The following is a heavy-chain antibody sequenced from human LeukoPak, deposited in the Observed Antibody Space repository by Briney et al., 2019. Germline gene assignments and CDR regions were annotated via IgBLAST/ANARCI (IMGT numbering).Heavy chain of an antibody. D-gene: IGHD6-13*01. CDR1: GFTFSSYA. J-gene: IGHJ4*02. CDR3: AKGSIAAAGTSFYFDY. CDR2: IRGSGSGT. V-gene: IGHV3-23*01. Sequence: GGSLRLSCAASGFTFSSYAMSWVRQDPGEGLEWVSGIRGSGSGTYYPVSVKGRFTISRDNSKNTQYLQINSLRAEDTAVYYCAKGSIAAAGTSFYFDYWGQGNLVTVSS.